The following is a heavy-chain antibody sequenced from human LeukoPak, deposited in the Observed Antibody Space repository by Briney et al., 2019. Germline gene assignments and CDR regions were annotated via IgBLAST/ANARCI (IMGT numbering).Heavy chain of an antibody. J-gene: IGHJ4*02. CDR1: GGSFSGYY. V-gene: IGHV4-34*01. D-gene: IGHD5-12*01. CDR3: ARQENIVATHLDY. Sequence: PSETLSLTCAVYGGSFSGYYWSWIRQPPGKGLEWIGEINHSGSTNYNPSLKSRVTISVDTSKNQFSLKLSSVTAADTAVYYCARQENIVATHLDYWGQGTLVTVSS. CDR2: INHSGST.